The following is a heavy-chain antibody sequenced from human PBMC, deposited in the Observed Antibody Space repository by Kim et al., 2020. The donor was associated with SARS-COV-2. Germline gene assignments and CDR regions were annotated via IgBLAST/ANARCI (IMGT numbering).Heavy chain of an antibody. J-gene: IGHJ6*03. Sequence: SETLSLTCTVSGGSVSSGSYYWSWIRQPPGKGLEWIGYIYYSGSTNYNPSLKSRVTISVDTSKNQFSLKLSSVTAADTAVYYCARVLSYGDYGWRFNYYYYMDVWGKGTTVTVSS. CDR2: IYYSGST. V-gene: IGHV4-61*01. D-gene: IGHD4-17*01. CDR3: ARVLSYGDYGWRFNYYYYMDV. CDR1: GGSVSSGSYY.